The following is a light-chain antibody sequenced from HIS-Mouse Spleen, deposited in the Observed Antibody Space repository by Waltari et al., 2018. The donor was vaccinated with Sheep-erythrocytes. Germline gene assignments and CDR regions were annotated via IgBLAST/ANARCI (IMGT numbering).Light chain of an antibody. CDR2: QDS. J-gene: IGLJ2*01. V-gene: IGLV3-1*01. Sequence: SYELTQPPSVSVSPGQTASIPRPGDKLGDKYAWWYQQKPGQSPVLVIYQDSKRPSGNPVRFSGSNTGNTATLTISGTQAMDEADYYCQAWDSSTAWVFGGGTKLTVL. CDR1: KLGDKY. CDR3: QAWDSSTAWV.